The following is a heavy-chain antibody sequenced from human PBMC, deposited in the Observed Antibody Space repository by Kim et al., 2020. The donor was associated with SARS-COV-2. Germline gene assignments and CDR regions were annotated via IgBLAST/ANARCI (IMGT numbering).Heavy chain of an antibody. CDR3: ARDEAEDIVVVVAAKYNYGMDV. Sequence: ASVKVSCKASGYTFISYGISWVRQAPGQGLEWMGWISAYNGNTNYAQRLQGRVTMTTDTSTSTAYMELRSLRSDDTAVYYCARDEAEDIVVVVAAKYNYGMDVWGQGTTVTVSS. J-gene: IGHJ6*02. CDR1: GYTFISYG. V-gene: IGHV1-18*01. D-gene: IGHD2-15*01. CDR2: ISAYNGNT.